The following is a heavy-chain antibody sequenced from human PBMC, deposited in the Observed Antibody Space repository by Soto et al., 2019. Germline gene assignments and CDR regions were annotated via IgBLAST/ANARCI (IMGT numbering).Heavy chain of an antibody. CDR1: GFTFSSYG. J-gene: IGHJ4*02. CDR3: ARGWGMVYAILGY. CDR2: IWYDGSNK. D-gene: IGHD2-8*01. V-gene: IGHV3-33*01. Sequence: QVQLVESGGGVVQPGRSLRLSCAASGFTFSSYGMHWVRQAPGKGLEWVAVIWYDGSNKYYADSVKGRFTISRDNSKNPVYLQMNSLRAEATAVYYCARGWGMVYAILGYWGEGTLVAVSS.